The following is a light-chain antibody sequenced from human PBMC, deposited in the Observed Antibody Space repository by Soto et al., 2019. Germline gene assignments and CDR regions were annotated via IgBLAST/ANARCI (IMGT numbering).Light chain of an antibody. J-gene: IGLJ1*01. CDR3: QSYDSSLSVFYV. CDR2: GNS. CDR1: SSNIGAGYD. V-gene: IGLV1-40*01. Sequence: QSVLTQPPSVSGAPGQRVTISCTGSSSNIGAGYDVHWYQQLPGTAPKLLIYGNSNRPSGVPDRFSGSKSGTSASLAITGLQDEDEADYYCQSYDSSLSVFYVFGTGTKLTVL.